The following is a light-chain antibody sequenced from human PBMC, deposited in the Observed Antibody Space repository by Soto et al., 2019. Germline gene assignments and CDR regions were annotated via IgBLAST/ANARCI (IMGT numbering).Light chain of an antibody. Sequence: QSVLTQPPSASGTPGQRVTISCSGSSSNIGTNTVNWYQQLPGTAPKLLIYNNNQRPSWVPDRFSGSKSGTSASLAISGLQSDIEADYYCAAWDDSLNGYVFGIGTKVTVL. V-gene: IGLV1-44*01. CDR3: AAWDDSLNGYV. J-gene: IGLJ1*01. CDR2: NNN. CDR1: SSNIGTNT.